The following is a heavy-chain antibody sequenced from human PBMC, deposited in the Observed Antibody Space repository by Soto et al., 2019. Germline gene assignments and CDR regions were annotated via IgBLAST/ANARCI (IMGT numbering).Heavy chain of an antibody. V-gene: IGHV1-18*04. CDR2: ISAYNGNT. D-gene: IGHD3-3*01. Sequence: ASVKVSCKASGYTFTSYGISWVRQAPGQGLEWMGWISAYNGNTNYAQKLQGRVTMTTDTSTSTAYMELRSLRSDDTAVYYCERGVVTNYYYYGMDVWGQGTTVTVSS. J-gene: IGHJ6*02. CDR1: GYTFTSYG. CDR3: ERGVVTNYYYYGMDV.